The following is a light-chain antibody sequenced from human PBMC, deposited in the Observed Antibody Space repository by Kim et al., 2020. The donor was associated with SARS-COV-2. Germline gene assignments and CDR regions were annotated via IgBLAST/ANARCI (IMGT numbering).Light chain of an antibody. CDR1: GSNIGNNY. CDR2: DNN. CDR3: GAWDSSLDALV. V-gene: IGLV1-51*01. Sequence: GQKVNIACSGRGSNIGNNYVSWYQQLPGTAPKLLIYDNNERPSGIPDRFSGSKSGTSATLGITGLQTGDEADYYCGAWDSSLDALVFGGGTQLTVL. J-gene: IGLJ2*01.